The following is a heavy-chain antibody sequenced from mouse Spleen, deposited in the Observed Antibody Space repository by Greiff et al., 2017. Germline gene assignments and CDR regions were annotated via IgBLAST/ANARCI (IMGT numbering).Heavy chain of an antibody. CDR3: ARSDGNYEGWYFDV. D-gene: IGHD2-1*01. CDR2: ILPGSGST. J-gene: IGHJ1*01. V-gene: IGHV1-9*01. Sequence: QVQLKQSGAELMKPGASVKISCKATGYTFSSYWIEWVKQRPGHGLEWIGEILPGSGSTNYNEKFKGKATFTADTSSNTAYMQLSSLTSEDSAVYYCARSDGNYEGWYFDVWGAGTTVTVSS. CDR1: GYTFSSYW.